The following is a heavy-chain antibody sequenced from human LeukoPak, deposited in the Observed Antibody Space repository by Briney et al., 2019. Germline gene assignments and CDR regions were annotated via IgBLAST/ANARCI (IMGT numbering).Heavy chain of an antibody. CDR1: GGSISSYY. J-gene: IGHJ3*02. CDR2: IYYSGST. V-gene: IGHV4-59*01. D-gene: IGHD5-24*01. Sequence: SETLSLTCTVSGGSISSYYWSWIRQPPGKGLEWIGYIYYSGSTNYNPSLKSRVTISVDTSKDQFSLKLSSVTAADTAVYYCAGRLWRRDGYNLSAFDIWGQGTMVTVSS. CDR3: AGRLWRRDGYNLSAFDI.